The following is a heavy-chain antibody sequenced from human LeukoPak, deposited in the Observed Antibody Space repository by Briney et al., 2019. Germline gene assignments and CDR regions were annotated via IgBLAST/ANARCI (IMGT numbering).Heavy chain of an antibody. CDR2: IDWDDDK. Sequence: SGPALVKPTQTLTLTCTFSGFSLSTSGMRVSWIRQPQGKALEWLARIDWDDDKFYSTSLKTRLTISKDTSKNQVVLTMTNMDPVDTATYYCARESYDYVWGSFDYWGQGTLVTVSS. V-gene: IGHV2-70*04. CDR3: ARESYDYVWGSFDY. D-gene: IGHD3-16*01. CDR1: GFSLSTSGMR. J-gene: IGHJ4*02.